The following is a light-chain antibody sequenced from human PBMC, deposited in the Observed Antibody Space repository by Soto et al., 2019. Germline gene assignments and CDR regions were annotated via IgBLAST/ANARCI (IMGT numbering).Light chain of an antibody. Sequence: QSALTQPASVSGSPGQSITISCTGTSSDVGGYNYVSWYQQHPGKAPKLMIYEVSNRPSGVSNRFFGSKSGNTASLTISGLQAEDEADYYCSSYTSSSTHYVFGTGTKLTVL. CDR2: EVS. CDR3: SSYTSSSTHYV. V-gene: IGLV2-14*01. J-gene: IGLJ1*01. CDR1: SSDVGGYNY.